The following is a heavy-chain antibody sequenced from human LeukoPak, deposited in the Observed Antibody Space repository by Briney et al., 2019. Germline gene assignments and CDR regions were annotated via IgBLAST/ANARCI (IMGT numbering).Heavy chain of an antibody. J-gene: IGHJ4*02. V-gene: IGHV1-69*04. CDR3: ATSSIVGATTFYY. D-gene: IGHD1-26*01. Sequence: SVKVSCKASGGTFSSYAISWVRQAPGQGLEWMGRIIPILGIANYAQKFQGRATMTEDTSTDTAYMELSSLRSEDTAVYYCATSSIVGATTFYYWGQGTLVTVSS. CDR2: IIPILGIA. CDR1: GGTFSSYA.